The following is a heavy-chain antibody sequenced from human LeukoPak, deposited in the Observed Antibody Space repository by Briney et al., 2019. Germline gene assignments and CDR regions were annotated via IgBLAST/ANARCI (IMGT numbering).Heavy chain of an antibody. CDR3: ARPGYYDFWSGYSWSHFDY. CDR2: IKQDGSEK. Sequence: GGSLRLSCAASGFTFSSYWMSWVRQAPGKGLEWVANIKQDGSEKYYVDSVKGRFTISRDNAKNSLYLQMNSLRAEDTAVYYCARPGYYDFWSGYSWSHFDYWGQGTLVTVSS. D-gene: IGHD3-3*01. J-gene: IGHJ4*02. V-gene: IGHV3-7*01. CDR1: GFTFSSYW.